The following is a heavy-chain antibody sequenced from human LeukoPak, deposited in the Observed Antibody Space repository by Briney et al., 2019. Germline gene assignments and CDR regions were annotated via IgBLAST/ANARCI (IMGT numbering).Heavy chain of an antibody. CDR1: GFTFSSYA. V-gene: IGHV3-23*01. CDR3: AKDGCSGGSCHNDAFDI. Sequence: GGSLRLSCAASGFTFSSYAMSWVRQAPGKGLEWVSAISGSGGSTYYADSVKGRFTISGDNSKNTLYLQMNSLRAEDTAVYYCAKDGCSGGSCHNDAFDIWGQGTMVTVSS. J-gene: IGHJ3*02. D-gene: IGHD2-15*01. CDR2: ISGSGGST.